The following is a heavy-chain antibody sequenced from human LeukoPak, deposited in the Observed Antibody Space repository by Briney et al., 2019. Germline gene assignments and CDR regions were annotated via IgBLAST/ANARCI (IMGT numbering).Heavy chain of an antibody. CDR2: ISSSSSYI. D-gene: IGHD4-17*01. V-gene: IGHV3-21*01. CDR3: ATNDYGASDY. CDR1: GFTFSSYS. Sequence: GGSLRLSCAASGFTFSSYSMNWVRQAPGKWLEWVSSISSSSSYIYYADSVKGRFTISRDNAKNSLYLQMNSLRAEDTAVFYCATNDYGASDYWDQGTLVTVSS. J-gene: IGHJ4*02.